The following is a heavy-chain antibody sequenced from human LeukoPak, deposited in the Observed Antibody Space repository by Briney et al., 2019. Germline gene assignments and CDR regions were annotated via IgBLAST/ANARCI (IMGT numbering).Heavy chain of an antibody. CDR3: ARDFSYDILTGYNKPFDY. Sequence: GGSLRLSCAASGFTFSSYTMNWVRQAPGKGLEWVSSITGSRSYRYYADSVKGRFTISRDNAKNSLYLQMNSLRAEDTAVYYCARDFSYDILTGYNKPFDYWGQGTLVTVSS. J-gene: IGHJ4*02. CDR1: GFTFSSYT. V-gene: IGHV3-21*01. D-gene: IGHD3-9*01. CDR2: ITGSRSYR.